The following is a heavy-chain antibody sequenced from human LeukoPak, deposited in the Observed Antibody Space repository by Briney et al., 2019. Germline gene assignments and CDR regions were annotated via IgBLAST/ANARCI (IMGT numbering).Heavy chain of an antibody. V-gene: IGHV3-66*01. CDR3: ARDLIGGWPFDY. J-gene: IGHJ4*02. CDR2: IHSGGTI. D-gene: IGHD6-19*01. Sequence: GGSLRLSCAASGFTVSSNYMSWVRQAPGKGLEWVSVIHSGGTIYYADSVKGRFTISRDNSKDTLYLQMNSLRAGDTAVYYCARDLIGGWPFDYWGQGTLVTVSS. CDR1: GFTVSSNY.